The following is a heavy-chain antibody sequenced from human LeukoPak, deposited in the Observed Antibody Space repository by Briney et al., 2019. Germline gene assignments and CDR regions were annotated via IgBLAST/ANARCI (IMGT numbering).Heavy chain of an antibody. Sequence: GGSLRLSCAASGFTFSFYTMTWVRQAPGKGLEWVSLIYSGGSTYYADSVKGRFTISRDNSKNTLYLQMNSLRAEDTAVYYCAKDHHYGSGSYHDYWGQGTLVTVSS. D-gene: IGHD3-10*01. CDR1: GFTFSFYT. CDR2: IYSGGST. J-gene: IGHJ4*02. V-gene: IGHV3-66*01. CDR3: AKDHHYGSGSYHDY.